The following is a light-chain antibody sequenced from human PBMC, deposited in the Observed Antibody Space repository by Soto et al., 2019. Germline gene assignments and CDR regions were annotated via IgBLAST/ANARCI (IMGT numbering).Light chain of an antibody. V-gene: IGKV1-5*03. J-gene: IGKJ1*01. CDR2: AAS. Sequence: DIPMTQSPSTLPASVGDRVTITCRASQTISKWLAWYQQKPGKVTKLLIYAASTLESGVPSRFSGSGSGTEFTLTISSLQPDDFATYYCQQYNFYWTFGQGTKVEIK. CDR3: QQYNFYWT. CDR1: QTISKW.